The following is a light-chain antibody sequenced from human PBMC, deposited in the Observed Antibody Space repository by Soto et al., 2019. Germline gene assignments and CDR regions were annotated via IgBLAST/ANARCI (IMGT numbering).Light chain of an antibody. V-gene: IGKV1-33*01. CDR1: QDITLY. CDR2: DVS. J-gene: IGKJ2*01. Sequence: DIQMTQSPSSLSASVGDRVTITCQASQDITLYVNWYQHKAGKATNLLIHDVSTLDTGFPARFSGRGSGTIFTLTIITLQPEDVASYYCQQYDSRPNTFGQGTKVEIK. CDR3: QQYDSRPNT.